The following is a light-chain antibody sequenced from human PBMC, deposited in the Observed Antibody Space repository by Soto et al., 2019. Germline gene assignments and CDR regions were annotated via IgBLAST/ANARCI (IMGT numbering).Light chain of an antibody. V-gene: IGKV4-1*01. Sequence: DIVMTQSPDSLAVSLGERATINCKSSQSVLYSSNNKNYLALYQQKPGQPPKLLIYWASTRESGVPDRFSGSRSGTYFIHIISIMQDEDDAVYYCQQYYSTPFTFGPETKVDIK. CDR1: QSVLYSSNNKNY. CDR2: WAS. J-gene: IGKJ3*01. CDR3: QQYYSTPFT.